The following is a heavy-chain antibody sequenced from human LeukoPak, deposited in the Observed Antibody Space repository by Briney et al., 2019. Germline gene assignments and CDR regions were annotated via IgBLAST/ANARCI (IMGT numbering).Heavy chain of an antibody. Sequence: GGSLRLSCAASGVTFSNSGMKWVRQAPGKGLEWVSYISSSGSTIYYADSVKGRFTISRDNAKNSLYLQMNSLRAEDTAVYYCARDPAAHPAFDYWGQGTLVTVSS. D-gene: IGHD6-6*01. CDR1: GVTFSNSG. CDR3: ARDPAAHPAFDY. CDR2: ISSSGSTI. V-gene: IGHV3-48*04. J-gene: IGHJ4*02.